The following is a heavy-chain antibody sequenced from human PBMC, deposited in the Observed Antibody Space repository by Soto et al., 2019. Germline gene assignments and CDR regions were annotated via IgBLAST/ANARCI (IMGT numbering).Heavy chain of an antibody. D-gene: IGHD2-2*01. Sequence: GGSLRLSCAASGFTFSDYYMSWIRQAPGKGLEWVSYISSSGSTIYYADSVKGRFTISRDNAKNSLYLQMNSLRAEDTAVYYCARDRAIRGRLAPPAVVPAALPRFDPWGQGTLVTVSS. CDR3: ARDRAIRGRLAPPAVVPAALPRFDP. CDR2: ISSSGSTI. J-gene: IGHJ5*02. CDR1: GFTFSDYY. V-gene: IGHV3-11*01.